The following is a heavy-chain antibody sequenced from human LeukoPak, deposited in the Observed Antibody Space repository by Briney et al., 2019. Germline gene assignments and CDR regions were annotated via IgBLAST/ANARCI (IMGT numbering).Heavy chain of an antibody. D-gene: IGHD1-26*01. CDR3: ARDNYLVGATDYFDY. Sequence: GGSLRLSCAASGYTFSSYWMSCVRQAPGKGLEWVANIKQDGSEKYYVDSVKGRFTISRDNAKNSLYLQMNSLRAEDTAVYYCARDNYLVGATDYFDYWGQGTLVTVSS. J-gene: IGHJ4*02. CDR2: IKQDGSEK. CDR1: GYTFSSYW. V-gene: IGHV3-7*01.